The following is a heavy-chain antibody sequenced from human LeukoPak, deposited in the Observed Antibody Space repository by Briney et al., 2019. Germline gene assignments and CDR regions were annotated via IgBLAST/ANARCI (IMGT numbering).Heavy chain of an antibody. V-gene: IGHV4-38-2*02. J-gene: IGHJ6*04. CDR3: AREDCYDPYYYGMDV. CDR2: IYHSGST. Sequence: PSETLSLTCAVSGYSISSGYYWGWIRQPPGRGLEWIGSIYHSGSTYYNPSLKSRVTISVDTSKNQFSLKLSSVTAADTAVYYCAREDCYDPYYYGMDVWGKGTTVTVSS. CDR1: GYSISSGYY. D-gene: IGHD2-21*01.